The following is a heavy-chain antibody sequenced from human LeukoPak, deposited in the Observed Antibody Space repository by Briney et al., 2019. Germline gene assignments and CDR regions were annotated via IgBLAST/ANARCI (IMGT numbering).Heavy chain of an antibody. J-gene: IGHJ4*02. Sequence: ASVKVSCKASGYTFTGYYIHWVRQAPGQGLEYLGWINPNSGGTNYAQNFQGRVTMTSDTSISTAYMELSRLTSDDTAVYYCARDYGIHYFDYWGQGALVTVSS. V-gene: IGHV1-2*02. D-gene: IGHD1-26*01. CDR2: INPNSGGT. CDR1: GYTFTGYY. CDR3: ARDYGIHYFDY.